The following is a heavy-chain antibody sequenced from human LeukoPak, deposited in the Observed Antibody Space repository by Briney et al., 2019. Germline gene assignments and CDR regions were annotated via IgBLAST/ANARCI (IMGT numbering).Heavy chain of an antibody. Sequence: GESLKISCKGSGYSFSNYWVAWVRQMPGKGLEWMGIIYPGDSDTRYSPSFEGQVTMSADKSISTAYLQWSSLTSSDTAIYYSARLRLISSGWYQFFYYWGQGTLVTVSS. V-gene: IGHV5-51*01. D-gene: IGHD6-19*01. CDR3: ARLRLISSGWYQFFYY. CDR1: GYSFSNYW. J-gene: IGHJ4*02. CDR2: IYPGDSDT.